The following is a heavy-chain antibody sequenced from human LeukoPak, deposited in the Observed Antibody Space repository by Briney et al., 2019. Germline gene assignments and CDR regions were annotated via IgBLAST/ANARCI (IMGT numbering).Heavy chain of an antibody. V-gene: IGHV1-2*02. J-gene: IGHJ5*02. D-gene: IGHD3-9*01. CDR2: INPNSGGT. CDR1: GYTFTGYY. Sequence: GASVKVSYKASGYTFTGYYMHWVRQAPGQGLEWMGWINPNSGGTNYAQKFQGRVTMTRDTSISTAYMELSRLRSDDTAVYYCARDANYDILTGPDLNWFDPWGQGTLVTASS. CDR3: ARDANYDILTGPDLNWFDP.